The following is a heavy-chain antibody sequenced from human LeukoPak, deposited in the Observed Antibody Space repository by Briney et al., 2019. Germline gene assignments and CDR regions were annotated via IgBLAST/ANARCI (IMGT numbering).Heavy chain of an antibody. Sequence: PGRSLRLSCAASGFTFSSYGMHWVRQAPGKGLEWVAVISYDGSNKYYADSVKGRFTISRDNSKNTLYLQMNSLRAEDTAVYYCAKDAGIAAAGTPDYWGQGTLVTVSS. CDR3: AKDAGIAAAGTPDY. CDR2: ISYDGSNK. V-gene: IGHV3-30*18. CDR1: GFTFSSYG. D-gene: IGHD6-13*01. J-gene: IGHJ4*02.